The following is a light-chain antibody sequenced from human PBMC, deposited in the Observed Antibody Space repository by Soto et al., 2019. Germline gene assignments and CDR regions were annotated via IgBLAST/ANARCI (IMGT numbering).Light chain of an antibody. CDR3: QQYNNWPPYT. J-gene: IGKJ2*01. CDR2: GAY. Sequence: EIVMTPSPATLSVSPGERATLSCRASQSISNNLAWYQQKPGQAHRLLIYGAYTRATGIPARFSGSGSGTEFTLTISGLQAEDFAVYSCQQYNNWPPYTLGQGTKLEIK. CDR1: QSISNN. V-gene: IGKV3-15*01.